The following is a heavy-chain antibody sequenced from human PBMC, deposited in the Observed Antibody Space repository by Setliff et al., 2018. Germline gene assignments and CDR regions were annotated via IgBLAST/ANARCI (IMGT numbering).Heavy chain of an antibody. V-gene: IGHV1-2*06. D-gene: IGHD3-22*01. CDR3: ARDPFRNYDTAPVWFDP. CDR2: FHPYSGHT. Sequence: ASVKVSCKASGYTFNNYFLHWVRQAPGQGLEWMGRFHPYSGHTNYAQNFQGRVTMTTDTSTSTAYMELRSLRSDDTAVYYCARDPFRNYDTAPVWFDPWGQGTLVTVSS. CDR1: GYTFNNYF. J-gene: IGHJ5*02.